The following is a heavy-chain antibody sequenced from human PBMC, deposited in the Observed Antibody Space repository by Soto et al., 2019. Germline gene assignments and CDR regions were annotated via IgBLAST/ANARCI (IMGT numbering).Heavy chain of an antibody. CDR2: ITGGNT. CDR1: GFTFGTYG. CDR3: AKDKERGGYDSDFDS. V-gene: IGHV3-23*01. D-gene: IGHD3-3*01. Sequence: EVQLLESGGGLIQPGGSLRLSCEASGFTFGTYGMGWVRQAPGKGLEWVSTITGGNTYYAASVRGRFTISRDNYKNTLYLQMSSLRAEDTALYYCAKDKERGGYDSDFDSWGQGILVTVSS. J-gene: IGHJ4*02.